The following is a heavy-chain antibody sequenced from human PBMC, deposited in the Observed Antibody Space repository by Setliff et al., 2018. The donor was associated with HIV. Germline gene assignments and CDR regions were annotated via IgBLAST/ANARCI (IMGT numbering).Heavy chain of an antibody. V-gene: IGHV1-45*02. CDR1: GYTFTDHY. CDR2: FTPFNDNT. J-gene: IGHJ3*01. Sequence: SVKVSCKASGYTFTDHYLHWVRQAPGQALEWMGWFTPFNDNTNYAQKYRGRVSIARDRSMSTAYMELSSLRSEDTGMYYCARSSRANEAFDVWGQGTMVTVS. CDR3: ARSSRANEAFDV.